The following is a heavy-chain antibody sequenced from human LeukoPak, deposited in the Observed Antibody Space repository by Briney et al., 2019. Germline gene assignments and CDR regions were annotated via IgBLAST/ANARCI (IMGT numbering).Heavy chain of an antibody. D-gene: IGHD2-15*01. CDR2: IYYSGST. CDR1: GGSISSGDYY. CDR3: ARNYCSGGSCYPHDAFDI. Sequence: TSQTLSLTCTVSGGSISSGDYYWRWIRQPPGKGLEWIGYIYYSGSTYYNPSLKSRVTISVDTSKNQFSLKLSSVTAADTAVYYCARNYCSGGSCYPHDAFDIWGQGTMVTVSS. V-gene: IGHV4-30-4*08. J-gene: IGHJ3*02.